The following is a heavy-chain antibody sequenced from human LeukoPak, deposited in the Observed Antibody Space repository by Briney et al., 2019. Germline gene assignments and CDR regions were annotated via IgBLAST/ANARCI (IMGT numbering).Heavy chain of an antibody. J-gene: IGHJ5*02. CDR1: GFTFSDYY. Sequence: NAGGSLRLSCAASGFTFSDYYMSWIRQPPGKGLEWIGYIYYSGSTNYNPSLKSRVTISVDTSKNQFSLKLSSVTAADTAVYYCARGGVGAFTLNWFDPWGQGTLVTVSS. V-gene: IGHV4-59*01. CDR3: ARGGVGAFTLNWFDP. CDR2: IYYSGST. D-gene: IGHD1-26*01.